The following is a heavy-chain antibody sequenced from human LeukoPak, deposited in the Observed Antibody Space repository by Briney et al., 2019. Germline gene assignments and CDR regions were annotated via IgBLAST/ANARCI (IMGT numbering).Heavy chain of an antibody. Sequence: SETLSLTCTVSGGSISSYYWSWIWQPPGKGLEWIGYIYYSGSTNYNPPLKSRLTISVDTSKNQFSLKLRSVTAADTAVYYCARFPLVSVGDTTVIDYWGQGTLVTVSS. V-gene: IGHV4-59*08. J-gene: IGHJ4*02. CDR1: GGSISSYY. CDR3: ARFPLVSVGDTTVIDY. D-gene: IGHD1-26*01. CDR2: IYYSGST.